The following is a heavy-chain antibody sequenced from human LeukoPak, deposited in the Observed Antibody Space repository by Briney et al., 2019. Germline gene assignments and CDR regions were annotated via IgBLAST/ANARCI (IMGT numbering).Heavy chain of an antibody. CDR3: ARRPYSNSSGGYMDV. CDR1: GFSFTSYW. D-gene: IGHD6-6*01. Sequence: GESLKISCKGSGFSFTSYWIGWVRQMPGKGLEWMGIIYPGDSETIYSPSFQGQVTISADKSINTAYLQWSNLKASDTAMYYCARRPYSNSSGGYMDVWGTGTTVTVSS. CDR2: IYPGDSET. V-gene: IGHV5-51*01. J-gene: IGHJ6*03.